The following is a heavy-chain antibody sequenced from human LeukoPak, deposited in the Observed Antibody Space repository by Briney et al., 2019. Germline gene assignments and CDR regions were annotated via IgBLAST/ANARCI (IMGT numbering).Heavy chain of an antibody. D-gene: IGHD6-13*01. J-gene: IGHJ6*02. CDR1: GYTFTGYY. Sequence: ASVKVSCKASGYTFTGYYMHWVRQAPGQGLEWMGWINPNSGGTNYAQKFQGRVTMTRDTSISTAYMELSRLRSDDTAVYYCARDPRLTIAAAGALNYYYYYGMDVWGQGTTVTVSS. CDR3: ARDPRLTIAAAGALNYYYYYGMDV. CDR2: INPNSGGT. V-gene: IGHV1-2*02.